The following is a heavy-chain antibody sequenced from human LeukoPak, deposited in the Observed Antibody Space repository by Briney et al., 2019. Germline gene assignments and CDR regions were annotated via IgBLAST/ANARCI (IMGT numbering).Heavy chain of an antibody. CDR3: AKGRGYCTGGSCYSDY. V-gene: IGHV3-23*01. CDR1: GFTFSNYA. D-gene: IGHD2-15*01. Sequence: GGSLRLSCTASGFTFSNYAMSWVRQAPGKGLEWVSTISGSDGSTYYADSVKGRFTISRDNSKNTLYLQMNSLRVEDTAIYYCAKGRGYCTGGSCYSDYWGQGTLVIVSS. CDR2: ISGSDGST. J-gene: IGHJ4*02.